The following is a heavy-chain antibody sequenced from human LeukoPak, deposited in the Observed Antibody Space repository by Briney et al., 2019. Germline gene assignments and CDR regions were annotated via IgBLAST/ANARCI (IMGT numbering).Heavy chain of an antibody. D-gene: IGHD3-10*01. Sequence: PSETLSLTCTVSGGSISSSRYYWGWIRQPPGKGLEWIGNIYYSGSTYYNPSLKSRVTISLDTSKNQFSLKLSSVTAADTAVYYCARRAMVRGGTYFDYWGQGTLVTVSS. CDR1: GGSISSSRYY. CDR2: IYYSGST. J-gene: IGHJ4*02. V-gene: IGHV4-39*01. CDR3: ARRAMVRGGTYFDY.